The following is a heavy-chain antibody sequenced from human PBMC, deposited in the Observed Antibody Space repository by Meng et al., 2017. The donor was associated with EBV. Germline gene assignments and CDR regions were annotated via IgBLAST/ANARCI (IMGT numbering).Heavy chain of an antibody. V-gene: IGHV4-61*01. J-gene: IGHJ5*02. CDR2: IYYSGST. D-gene: IGHD4-17*01. Sequence: QVQLQESGPGLVKPSETLSLTCTVSGGSVSSGSYYWSWIRQPPGKGLEWIGYIYYSGSTNYNPSLKSRVTISVDTSKNQFSLKLSSVTAADTAVYYCARGRYYGDYFWFNPWGRGTLVTVSS. CDR3: ARGRYYGDYFWFNP. CDR1: GGSVSSGSYY.